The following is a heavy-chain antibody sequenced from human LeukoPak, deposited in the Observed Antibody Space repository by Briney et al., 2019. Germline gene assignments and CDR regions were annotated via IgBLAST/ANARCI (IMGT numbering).Heavy chain of an antibody. J-gene: IGHJ4*02. CDR1: GYTFTGYD. CDR2: MNPNSGNT. CDR3: ARGRWGTMAAYYFDY. Sequence: ASVKVSCKASGYTFTGYDINWVRQATGQGLEWRGWMNPNSGNTGYAQKFQGRVTMTRNTSISTAYMKLSSLRSEDTAVYYCARGRWGTMAAYYFDYWGQGTLVTVSS. V-gene: IGHV1-8*01. D-gene: IGHD3-10*01.